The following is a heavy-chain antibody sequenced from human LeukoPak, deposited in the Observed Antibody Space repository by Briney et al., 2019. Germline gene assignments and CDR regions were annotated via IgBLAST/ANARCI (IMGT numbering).Heavy chain of an antibody. J-gene: IGHJ3*02. D-gene: IGHD2-15*01. CDR2: IWYDGSNK. CDR1: GFTLSSDG. CDR3: ARVKYCSAGSCYAAFDI. Sequence: GGSLRLSCAASGFTLSSDGMHWVRQAPGKGLEWVAVIWYDGSNKYYAGSVKGRFTISRDNSKNTLYLQMNSLRAEDTAVYYCARVKYCSAGSCYAAFDIWGQGTMVTVSS. V-gene: IGHV3-33*01.